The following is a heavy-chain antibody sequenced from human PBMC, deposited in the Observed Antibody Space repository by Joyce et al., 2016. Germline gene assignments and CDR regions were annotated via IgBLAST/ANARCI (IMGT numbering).Heavy chain of an antibody. J-gene: IGHJ5*02. D-gene: IGHD3-16*01. CDR3: ARPVGPWGWFDP. V-gene: IGHV3-74*01. CDR1: GFTFSKYW. Sequence: EVQLVQSGGGLVKPGGSLRLSCEVSGFTFSKYWMHWVRQAPGKGLVGVSHMNSEGSNKSYADSVRGRFTISRDNAKDTLYLEMKSLRAEDTAVYYCARPVGPWGWFDPWGQGTLVTVSS. CDR2: MNSEGSNK.